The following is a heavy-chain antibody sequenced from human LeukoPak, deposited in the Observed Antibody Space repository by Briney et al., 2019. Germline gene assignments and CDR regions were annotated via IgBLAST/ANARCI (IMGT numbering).Heavy chain of an antibody. V-gene: IGHV3-11*01. CDR2: ISSSGSSI. CDR1: RFIFSDYF. D-gene: IGHD2-2*01. Sequence: GGSLRLSCAASRFIFSDYFMSWIRQAPGKGPEWVSYISSSGSSIYYADSVKGRFTISRDNAKNSLYLQMNSLRAEDTAVYYCASSLRWGYQEAWGQGTLVTVSS. CDR3: ASSLRWGYQEA. J-gene: IGHJ5*02.